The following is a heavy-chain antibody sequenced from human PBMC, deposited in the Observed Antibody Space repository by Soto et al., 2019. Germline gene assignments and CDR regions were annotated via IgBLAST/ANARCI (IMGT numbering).Heavy chain of an antibody. D-gene: IGHD3-22*01. CDR1: GFTFSSYS. Sequence: TGGSLRLSCTVSGFTFSSYSMNWVRQAPGKGLEWVAYLSSSGVTRRYAESVKGRFTVSRDNAKNSLYLQMTSLKDEDTAVYYCVRDRQYYDSVGHSPIYHFDYWGQGTLVTVSS. V-gene: IGHV3-48*02. CDR3: VRDRQYYDSVGHSPIYHFDY. J-gene: IGHJ4*02. CDR2: LSSSGVTR.